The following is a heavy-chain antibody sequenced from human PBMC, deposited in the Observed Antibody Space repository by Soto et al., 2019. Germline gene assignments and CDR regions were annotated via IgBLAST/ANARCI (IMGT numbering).Heavy chain of an antibody. J-gene: IGHJ2*01. CDR1: GFTFSSYA. D-gene: IGHD4-4*01. CDR2: ISYDGSNK. V-gene: IGHV3-30-3*01. Sequence: QVQLVESGGGVVQPGRSLRLSCAASGFTFSSYAMHWVRQVPGKGLEWVAVISYDGSNKYYADSVKGRFTISRDNSKNMRYLQMSSLRAEDTAVYYCARPLWRDDYNWGYFDLWGRGTLVTVSS. CDR3: ARPLWRDDYNWGYFDL.